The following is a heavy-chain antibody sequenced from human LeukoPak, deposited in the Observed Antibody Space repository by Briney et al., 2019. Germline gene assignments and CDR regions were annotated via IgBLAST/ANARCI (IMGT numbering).Heavy chain of an antibody. D-gene: IGHD3-22*01. Sequence: SETLSLTCAVYGGSFSGYYWSWIRQPPGKGLEWIGYVHYSGSTNYNPSLKSRVTISVDTSKNQFSLKLSSVTTADTAVYYCARAPRYYYDSSGYYTSDAFDIWGQGTMVTVSS. CDR2: VHYSGST. CDR3: ARAPRYYYDSSGYYTSDAFDI. V-gene: IGHV4-59*01. CDR1: GGSFSGYY. J-gene: IGHJ3*02.